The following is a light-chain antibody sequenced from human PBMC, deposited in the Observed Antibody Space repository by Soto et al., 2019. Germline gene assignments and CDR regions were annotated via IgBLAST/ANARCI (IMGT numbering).Light chain of an antibody. CDR1: SSDVGGYNY. V-gene: IGLV2-14*03. J-gene: IGLJ1*01. Sequence: QSVLTXPASVYGAPGQSITISCTGTSSDVGGYNYVSWYQHHPGKAPKLMIYDVSNRPSGVSNRFSGSKSGNTASLTISGLQPEDEADYYCCSYTTSNTRQIVFGTGTKVTVL. CDR2: DVS. CDR3: CSYTTSNTRQIV.